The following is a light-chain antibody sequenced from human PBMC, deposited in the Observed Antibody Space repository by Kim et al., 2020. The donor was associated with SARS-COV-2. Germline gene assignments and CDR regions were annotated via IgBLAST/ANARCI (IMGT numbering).Light chain of an antibody. Sequence: ASVGDRVTITCRASQSISSYLHLYQQKPGKAPKLLIYAASSLQSGVPSRFSGSGSGTDFTLTISSLQPADFATYYCQQSYSTTITFGQGTRLEIK. CDR3: QQSYSTTIT. J-gene: IGKJ5*01. CDR2: AAS. V-gene: IGKV1-39*01. CDR1: QSISSY.